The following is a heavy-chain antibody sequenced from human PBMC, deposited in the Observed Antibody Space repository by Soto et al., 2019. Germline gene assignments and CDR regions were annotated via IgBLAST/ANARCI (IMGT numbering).Heavy chain of an antibody. CDR3: AKAPSIVLLGPHDY. V-gene: IGHV3-30*18. CDR1: GFTFSSYA. Sequence: QVQLVEAGGGVVQPGRSLRLSCAASGFTFSSYAMHWVRQAPGKGLEWVAVMSYDGSNKYYADSVKGRFTISRDNSKNTLYLQRNSLRAADTAVYYCAKAPSIVLLGPHDYWGQGTLVTVSS. D-gene: IGHD3-22*01. J-gene: IGHJ4*02. CDR2: MSYDGSNK.